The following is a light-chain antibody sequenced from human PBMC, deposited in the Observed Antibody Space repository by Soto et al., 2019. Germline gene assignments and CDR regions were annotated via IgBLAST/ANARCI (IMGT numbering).Light chain of an antibody. V-gene: IGKV3-20*01. CDR2: GSS. CDR3: QQYGSSPIIS. CDR1: HSVSSGY. J-gene: IGKJ5*01. Sequence: EIVVTQHPGTLWSSPGERATLSNRASHSVSSGYLTWDQQKPGQAPRLLICGSSKGATGIPDRFSGSGSGTDLTLTISGLEPEAFAVYYCQQYGSSPIISFGPGTRLEIK.